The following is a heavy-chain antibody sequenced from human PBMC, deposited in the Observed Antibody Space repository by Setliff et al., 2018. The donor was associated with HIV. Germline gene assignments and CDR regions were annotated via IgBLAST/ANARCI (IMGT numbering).Heavy chain of an antibody. CDR3: ARDDHYYDSGSYYSDWYFDL. J-gene: IGHJ2*01. V-gene: IGHV1-69*13. CDR1: GGTVRKYS. D-gene: IGHD3-10*01. CDR2: IIPIFGST. Sequence: SVKVFCKASGGTVRKYSISWVRQAPGQGLEWMGGIIPIFGSTKYAQKFQGRVTITVDESTSTADMELSSLRSEDTAVYYCARDDHYYDSGSYYSDWYFDLWGRGTLVTSPQ.